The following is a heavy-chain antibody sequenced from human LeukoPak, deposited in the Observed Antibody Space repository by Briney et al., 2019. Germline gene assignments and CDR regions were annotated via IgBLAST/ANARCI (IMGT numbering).Heavy chain of an antibody. CDR3: ARHLYDSVDY. D-gene: IGHD3-10*01. V-gene: IGHV4-38-2*02. J-gene: IGHJ4*02. CDR2: IYHSGST. Sequence: SETLSLTCTVSGYSISSGYYWGWIRQPPGKGLEWIGSIYHSGSTYYNPSLKSRVTISVDTSKNQFSLKLSSVTAADTAVYYCARHLYDSVDYWGQGTLVTVSS. CDR1: GYSISSGYY.